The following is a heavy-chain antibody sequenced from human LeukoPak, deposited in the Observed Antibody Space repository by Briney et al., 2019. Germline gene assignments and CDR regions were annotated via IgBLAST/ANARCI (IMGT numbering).Heavy chain of an antibody. V-gene: IGHV4-38-2*01. Sequence: PSETLSLTCAVSGYSISSGYYWGWIRQPPGKGLEWIGSIYHSGSTYYNPSLKSRVTISLDTSKNQFSLKLSSVTAADTAVYYCARPHYYDSSGPWDAFDIWGQGTMVTVSS. CDR1: GYSISSGYY. CDR2: IYHSGST. J-gene: IGHJ3*02. D-gene: IGHD3-22*01. CDR3: ARPHYYDSSGPWDAFDI.